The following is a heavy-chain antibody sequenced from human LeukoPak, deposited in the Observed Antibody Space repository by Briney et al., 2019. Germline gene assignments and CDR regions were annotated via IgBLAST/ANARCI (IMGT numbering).Heavy chain of an antibody. CDR1: GFTFSGYW. CDR2: IKQDGGEK. CDR3: ARDESAAYCGGDCYSYYFDY. D-gene: IGHD2-21*02. J-gene: IGHJ4*02. Sequence: GGSLRLSCAASGFTFSGYWMSWVRQAPGKGLEWVANIKQDGGEKYYVDSVKGRFTISRDNAKNSLFLQMNSLRAEDTAVYYCARDESAAYCGGDCYSYYFDYWGQGTLVTVSS. V-gene: IGHV3-7*01.